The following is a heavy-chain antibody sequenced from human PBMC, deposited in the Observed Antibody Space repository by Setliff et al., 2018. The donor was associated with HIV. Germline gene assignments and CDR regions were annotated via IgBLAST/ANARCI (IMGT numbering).Heavy chain of an antibody. CDR2: INPNSGGT. Sequence: GASVKVSCKASGYTFTGYYMHWARQAPGQGLEWMGWINPNSGGTNYAQKFQGRVTMTRDTSISTAYMELSRLRSDDTAVYYCARVLAVKYYYDSSGGDYWGQGTLVTVSS. J-gene: IGHJ4*02. CDR3: ARVLAVKYYYDSSGGDY. D-gene: IGHD3-22*01. V-gene: IGHV1-2*02. CDR1: GYTFTGYY.